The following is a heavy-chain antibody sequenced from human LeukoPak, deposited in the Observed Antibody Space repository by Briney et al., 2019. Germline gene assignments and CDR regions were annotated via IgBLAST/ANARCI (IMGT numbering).Heavy chain of an antibody. CDR1: GGSLSGYY. V-gene: IGHV4-34*01. J-gene: IGHJ4*02. Sequence: PSETLSLTCAVYGGSLSGYYWTWIRQPPGKGLEWIGEINHSGSTNYNPSLKSRVTISVDTSKNQFSLKLSSVTAADTAVYYCARKVRYPYYFDYWGQGTLVTVSS. CDR2: INHSGST. D-gene: IGHD3-9*01. CDR3: ARKVRYPYYFDY.